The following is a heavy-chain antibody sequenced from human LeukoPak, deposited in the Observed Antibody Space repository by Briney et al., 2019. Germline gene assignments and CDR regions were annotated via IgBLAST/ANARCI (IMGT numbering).Heavy chain of an antibody. CDR3: AREYSSSAGAFDY. Sequence: SETLSLTCTVSGGSVSSGSYYWSWIRQPPGKGLEWIGYIYYSGSTYYNPSLKSRVTISVDTSKNQFSLKLSSVTAADTAVYYCAREYSSSAGAFDYWGQGTLVTVSS. V-gene: IGHV4-31*03. CDR2: IYYSGST. D-gene: IGHD6-6*01. CDR1: GGSVSSGSYY. J-gene: IGHJ4*02.